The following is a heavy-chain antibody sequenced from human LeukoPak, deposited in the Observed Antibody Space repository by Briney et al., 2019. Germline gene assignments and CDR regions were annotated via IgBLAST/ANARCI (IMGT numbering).Heavy chain of an antibody. CDR3: ARDIPDYDSSGYYYREGAFDI. Sequence: SETLSLTCTVSGGSISSSSYYWGWIRQPPGKGLEWIGSIYYSGSTYYNPSLKSRVTISVDTSKNQFSLKLSSVTAADTAVYYCARDIPDYDSSGYYYREGAFDIWGQGTMVTVSS. D-gene: IGHD3-22*01. CDR1: GGSISSSSYY. CDR2: IYYSGST. V-gene: IGHV4-39*07. J-gene: IGHJ3*02.